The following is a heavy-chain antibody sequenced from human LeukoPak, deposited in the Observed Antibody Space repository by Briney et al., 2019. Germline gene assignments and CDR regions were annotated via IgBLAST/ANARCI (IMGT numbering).Heavy chain of an antibody. CDR3: ARDLYGSGRYNWFDP. CDR2: IYYSGST. CDR1: GGSISSYY. J-gene: IGHJ5*02. Sequence: KPSETLSLTCTVSGGSISSYYWSWIRQPPGKGLEWIGYIYYSGSTNYNPSLKSRVTMSVDTSKNQFSLKLSSVTAADTAVYYCARDLYGSGRYNWFDPWGQGTLVTVSS. D-gene: IGHD3-10*01. V-gene: IGHV4-59*12.